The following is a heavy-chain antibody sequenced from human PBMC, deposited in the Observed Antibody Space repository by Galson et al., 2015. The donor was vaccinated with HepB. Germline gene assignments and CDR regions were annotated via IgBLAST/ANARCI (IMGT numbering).Heavy chain of an antibody. V-gene: IGHV3-23*01. D-gene: IGHD4-17*01. J-gene: IGHJ4*02. CDR1: GFSFSSYA. CDR3: AKLPNYGEPLDY. CDR2: ITRSGDNT. Sequence: SLRLSCAASGFSFSSYAMRWVRQAPGKGLEWVSGITRSGDNTYYTDSVKGRFTISRDNPKNTLYLQMNNLRGDDTALYYCAKLPNYGEPLDYWGQGTLVTVSS.